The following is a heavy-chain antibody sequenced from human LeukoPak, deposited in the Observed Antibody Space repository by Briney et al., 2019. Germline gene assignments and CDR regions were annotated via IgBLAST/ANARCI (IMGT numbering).Heavy chain of an antibody. V-gene: IGHV4-39*07. CDR1: GGSISSSSYY. CDR3: ARAPGIAVAGKGVFDI. J-gene: IGHJ3*02. CDR2: IYYSGST. D-gene: IGHD6-19*01. Sequence: SETLSLTCTVSGGSISSSSYYWGWIRQPPGKGLEWIGSIYYSGSTYYNPSLKSRVTISVDTSKNQFSLKLSSVTAADTAVYYCARAPGIAVAGKGVFDIGGKGTMATVPS.